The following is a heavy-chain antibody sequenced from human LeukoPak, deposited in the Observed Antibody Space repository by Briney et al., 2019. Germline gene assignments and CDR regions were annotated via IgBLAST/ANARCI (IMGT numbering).Heavy chain of an antibody. V-gene: IGHV3-48*03. J-gene: IGHJ5*02. CDR2: ISSSGSTI. D-gene: IGHD6-19*01. CDR3: ARTDSSGWYRWFDP. Sequence: PGGSLRLSCAASGFTFSSYEMNWVRQAPGKGLEWVSYISSSGSTIYYADSVKGRFTISRDNAKNSLYLQMNSLRAEDTAVYYCARTDSSGWYRWFDPRGQGTLVTVSS. CDR1: GFTFSSYE.